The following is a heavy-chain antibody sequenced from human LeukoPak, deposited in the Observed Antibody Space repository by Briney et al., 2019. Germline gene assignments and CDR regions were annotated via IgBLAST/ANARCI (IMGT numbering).Heavy chain of an antibody. V-gene: IGHV3-30-3*01. CDR3: AREGYYGSGSPPSLYFDY. D-gene: IGHD3-10*01. CDR1: GFTFSGYP. J-gene: IGHJ4*02. CDR2: ISYDGSNK. Sequence: GGSLRLSCAASGFTFSGYPIHWVRQAPGKGLEWVAVISYDGSNKYYADSVKGRFTISRDNSRSTLYLQKNSLRPEDTAIYYCAREGYYGSGSPPSLYFDYWGQGTLVTVSS.